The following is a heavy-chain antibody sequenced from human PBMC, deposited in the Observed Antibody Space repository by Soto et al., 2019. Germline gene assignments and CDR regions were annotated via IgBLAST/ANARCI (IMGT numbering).Heavy chain of an antibody. Sequence: SETLSLTCTVSGGSISSGGYYWSWIRQHPGKGLEWIGYIYYSGSTYYNTSLKSRVTISVDTSKNQFSLKLSSVTAADTAVYYCARTDVVVVQLKQRGYAFDIWGQGTMVTVSS. CDR1: GGSISSGGYY. V-gene: IGHV4-31*03. CDR3: ARTDVVVVQLKQRGYAFDI. D-gene: IGHD2-15*01. CDR2: IYYSGST. J-gene: IGHJ3*02.